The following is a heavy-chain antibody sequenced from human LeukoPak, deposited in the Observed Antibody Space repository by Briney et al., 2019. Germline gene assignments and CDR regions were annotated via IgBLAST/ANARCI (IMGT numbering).Heavy chain of an antibody. CDR3: ARDGDSGYEYYYYYGMDV. CDR1: GYTFTSYA. V-gene: IGHV1-3*01. Sequence: ASVKVSCKASGYTFTSYAMHWVRQAPGQRLEWMGWINAGNGNTKYSQKFQGRVTITRDTSASTAYTELSSLRSGDTAVYYCARDGDSGYEYYYYYGMDVWGKGTTVTVSS. CDR2: INAGNGNT. J-gene: IGHJ6*04. D-gene: IGHD5-12*01.